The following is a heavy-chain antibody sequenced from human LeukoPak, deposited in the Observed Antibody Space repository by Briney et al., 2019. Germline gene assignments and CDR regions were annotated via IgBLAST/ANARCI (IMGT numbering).Heavy chain of an antibody. CDR3: AKRGVVIRVILVGFHKEASYYDA. CDR1: GFTFSSYA. Sequence: GGSLRLSCAASGFTFSSYAMSWVRQAPGKGLEWVSAISGSGGSTYYADSVKGRFTISRDNRKNTLYLQMNNLRADDTALYFCAKRGVVIRVILVGFHKEASYYDAWGQGALVTVSP. CDR2: ISGSGGST. J-gene: IGHJ4*02. D-gene: IGHD3-22*01. V-gene: IGHV3-23*01.